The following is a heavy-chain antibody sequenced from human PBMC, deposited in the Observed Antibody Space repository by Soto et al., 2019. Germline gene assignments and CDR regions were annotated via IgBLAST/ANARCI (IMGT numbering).Heavy chain of an antibody. J-gene: IGHJ6*02. CDR1: GYTLTELS. CDR2: FDPEDGET. CDR3: ATAIRGVNLEWLLSHYYGMDV. Sequence: QVQLVQSGAEVKKPGASVKVSCKVSGYTLTELSMHWVRQAPGKGLEWMGGFDPEDGETIYAQKFQGRVTMTEDTSTDTAYMELSSLRSEDTAVYYCATAIRGVNLEWLLSHYYGMDVWGQGTTVTVSS. D-gene: IGHD3-3*01. V-gene: IGHV1-24*01.